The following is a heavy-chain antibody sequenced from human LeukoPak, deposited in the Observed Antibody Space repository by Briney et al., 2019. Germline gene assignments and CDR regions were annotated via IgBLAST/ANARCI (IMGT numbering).Heavy chain of an antibody. Sequence: SETLSLTCAVSGYSISSGYYWGWIRQPPGKGLEWIGSIYHSGSTYYNPSLKSRVTISVDTSKNQFSLKLSSVTAADTAVYYCARGFTYYDFWSGHHPGSYYMDVWGKGTTVTVS. D-gene: IGHD3-3*01. V-gene: IGHV4-38-2*01. CDR3: ARGFTYYDFWSGHHPGSYYMDV. CDR1: GYSISSGYY. J-gene: IGHJ6*03. CDR2: IYHSGST.